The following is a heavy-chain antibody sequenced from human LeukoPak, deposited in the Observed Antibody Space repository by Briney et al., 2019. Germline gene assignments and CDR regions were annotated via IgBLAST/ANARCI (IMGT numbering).Heavy chain of an antibody. CDR1: GFTFSGYE. Sequence: PGGSLRLSCAASGFTFSGYEMNWVRQAPGKGLEWVSYISSSGSTIYYADSVKGRFTISRDNAKNSLYLQMNSLRAEDTAVYYCARSDYDSSGYGHFDYWGQGTLVTVSS. J-gene: IGHJ4*02. CDR3: ARSDYDSSGYGHFDY. D-gene: IGHD3-22*01. CDR2: ISSSGSTI. V-gene: IGHV3-48*03.